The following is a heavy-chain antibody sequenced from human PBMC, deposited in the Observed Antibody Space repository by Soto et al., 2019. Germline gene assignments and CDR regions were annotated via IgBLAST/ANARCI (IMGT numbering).Heavy chain of an antibody. Sequence: SVKVSCKASGGTLSSYTLSWVRQPPGKGLEWMGRIIPILSIANYAQKFQGRVTITADKSTSTAYMELSSLRSEDTAVYYCARAGRIVVVPAAIGGGYYMDVWGKGTTVTVSS. CDR2: IIPILSIA. J-gene: IGHJ6*03. CDR1: GGTLSSYT. D-gene: IGHD2-2*01. V-gene: IGHV1-69*02. CDR3: ARAGRIVVVPAAIGGGYYMDV.